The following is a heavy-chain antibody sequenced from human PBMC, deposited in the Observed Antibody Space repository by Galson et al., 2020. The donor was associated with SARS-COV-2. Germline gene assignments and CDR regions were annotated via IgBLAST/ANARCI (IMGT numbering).Heavy chain of an antibody. J-gene: IGHJ4*02. CDR2: ISSDGSNS. D-gene: IGHD1-26*01. Sequence: GESLKISCAASGFTFSNYVMHWVRQPPGKGPEWVAVISSDGSNSFYADSLKGRFTISRDNSKSTLYLQMNSLRAEDTAVYYCARGGEWELPYYFDYWGQGTLVTVSS. CDR3: ARGGEWELPYYFDY. CDR1: GFTFSNYV. V-gene: IGHV3-30*04.